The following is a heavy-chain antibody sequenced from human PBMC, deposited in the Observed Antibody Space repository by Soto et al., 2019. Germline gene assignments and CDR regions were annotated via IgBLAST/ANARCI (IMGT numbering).Heavy chain of an antibody. CDR2: IIPIFGTA. J-gene: IGHJ3*02. D-gene: IGHD3-22*01. Sequence: QVQLVQSGAEVKKPGSSVKVSCKASGGTFSSYAISWVRQAPGQGLEWMGGIIPIFGTANYAQKFQGRVTITADESTSTAYMELSSRRSEDTAVYYCARHRPHYYDSSGYYYVPADAFDIWGQGTMVTVSS. V-gene: IGHV1-69*01. CDR3: ARHRPHYYDSSGYYYVPADAFDI. CDR1: GGTFSSYA.